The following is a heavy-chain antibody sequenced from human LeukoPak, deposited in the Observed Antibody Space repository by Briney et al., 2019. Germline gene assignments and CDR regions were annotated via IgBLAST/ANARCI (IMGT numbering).Heavy chain of an antibody. CDR3: ARDLEGYGGNSGAFDI. J-gene: IGHJ3*02. CDR1: GGSFSGYY. Sequence: PSETLSLTCAVYGGSFSGYYWSWIRQPPGKGLEWIGEINHSGSTNYNPSLKSRVAISVDRSKNQFSLKLSSVTAADTAVYYCARDLEGYGGNSGAFDIWGQGTMVTVSS. V-gene: IGHV4-34*01. CDR2: INHSGST. D-gene: IGHD4-23*01.